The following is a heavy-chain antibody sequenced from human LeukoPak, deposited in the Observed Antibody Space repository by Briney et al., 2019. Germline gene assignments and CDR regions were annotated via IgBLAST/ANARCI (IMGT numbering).Heavy chain of an antibody. V-gene: IGHV5-51*01. J-gene: IGHJ4*02. CDR2: IYPGDSDT. D-gene: IGHD4-17*01. CDR3: ARPDYGDYVLDY. Sequence: KGGESLKISRKGSGYSFTSYWIGWVRQMPGKGLEWMGIIYPGDSDTRYSPSFQGQATISADTSISTAYLQWSSLKASDTAMYYCARPDYGDYVLDYWGQGTLVTVSS. CDR1: GYSFTSYW.